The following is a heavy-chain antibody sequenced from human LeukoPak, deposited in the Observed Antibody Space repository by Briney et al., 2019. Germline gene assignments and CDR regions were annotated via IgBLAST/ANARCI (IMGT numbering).Heavy chain of an antibody. CDR3: ARSLWLGDVHRPIGY. D-gene: IGHD3-10*01. V-gene: IGHV3-9*01. CDR2: ITWNSAV. J-gene: IGHJ4*02. CDR1: GFTFHDYA. Sequence: AGGSLRLSCAASGFTFHDYAMHWVRQAPGKGLEWVSGITWNSAVGYADSVKGRLTISRDNARNSLYLQMNSLRPEDTALYYCARSLWLGDVHRPIGYWGQGTLVTVSS.